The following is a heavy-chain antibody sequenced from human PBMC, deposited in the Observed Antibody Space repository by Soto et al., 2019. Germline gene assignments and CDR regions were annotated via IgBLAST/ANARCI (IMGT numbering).Heavy chain of an antibody. D-gene: IGHD3-3*01. J-gene: IGHJ5*02. CDR1: GGSFSGYY. Sequence: PSETLSLTCAVYGGSFSGYYWSWIRQPPGKGLEWIGEINHSGSTNYNPSLKSRVTISVDTSKNQFSLKLSSVTAADTAVYYCARNFWSGYYRRMNWFDPWGQGTLVTVSS. V-gene: IGHV4-34*01. CDR3: ARNFWSGYYRRMNWFDP. CDR2: INHSGST.